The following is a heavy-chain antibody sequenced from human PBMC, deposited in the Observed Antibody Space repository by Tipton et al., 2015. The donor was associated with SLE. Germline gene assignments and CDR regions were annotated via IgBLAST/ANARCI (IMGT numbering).Heavy chain of an antibody. CDR3: ARVKRQDYDDSSAYYSS. J-gene: IGHJ5*02. CDR1: GYTFTGDF. D-gene: IGHD3-22*01. Sequence: QLVQSGPEVKKPGASVKVSCKASGYTFTGDFIHWVRQAPGQGLEWMGWLNPKSGGTNYAHKFQGRVTMSRDTSISTAYMELRRLRSDDPAVYYCARVKRQDYDDSSAYYSSWGQGTLITVSP. V-gene: IGHV1-2*07. CDR2: LNPKSGGT.